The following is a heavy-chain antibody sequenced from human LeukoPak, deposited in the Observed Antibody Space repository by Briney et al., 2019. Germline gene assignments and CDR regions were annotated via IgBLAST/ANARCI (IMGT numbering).Heavy chain of an antibody. CDR3: VRDRLAVMDY. D-gene: IGHD3-9*01. CDR1: GFTFSTYW. V-gene: IGHV3-74*01. J-gene: IGHJ4*02. Sequence: PGGSLRLSCAASGFTFSTYWMHWVRQAPGKGLVWVSRINSDGSSTTYADSVKGRFTISRDNAKNTLFLQMNSLRAEDMAVYYCVRDRLAVMDYWGQGTLVTVSS. CDR2: INSDGSST.